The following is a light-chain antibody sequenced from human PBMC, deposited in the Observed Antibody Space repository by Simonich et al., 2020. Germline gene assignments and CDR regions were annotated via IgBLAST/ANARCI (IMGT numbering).Light chain of an antibody. V-gene: IGLV2-11*02. Sequence: QSALTQPASVSGSPGQSITISCTGTSSDVGGYNYVSCYQQHPGKAPKLMIYDVSKRPSGVPDRCSGSKSGNTASLTISGLQAEDEADYYCCSYAGSYTVFGGGTKLTVL. J-gene: IGLJ3*02. CDR1: SSDVGGYNY. CDR2: DVS. CDR3: CSYAGSYTV.